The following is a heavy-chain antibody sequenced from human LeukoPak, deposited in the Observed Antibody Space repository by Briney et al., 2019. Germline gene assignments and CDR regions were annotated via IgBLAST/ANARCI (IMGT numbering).Heavy chain of an antibody. CDR3: ARGAPGGNDYGDY. CDR2: IFHGGST. Sequence: SETLSLTCTVSGASISSYYWSWLRQPPGKGLEGIGYIFHGGSTNYNPSLKSRGTISVDTSKNQLSLKLSSVTAADTAVYYCARGAPGGNDYGDYWGQGTLVTVSS. V-gene: IGHV4-59*01. J-gene: IGHJ4*02. CDR1: GASISSYY.